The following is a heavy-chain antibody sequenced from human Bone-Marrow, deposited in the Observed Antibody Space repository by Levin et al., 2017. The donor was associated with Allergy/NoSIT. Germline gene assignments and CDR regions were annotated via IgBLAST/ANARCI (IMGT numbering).Heavy chain of an antibody. J-gene: IGHJ6*02. D-gene: IGHD2-2*01. V-gene: IGHV4-59*01. CDR1: GGSIRSYY. CDR3: ARGQVVKGHYYYGMDV. CDR2: IYYSGST. Sequence: SQTLSLPCTVSGGSIRSYYWSWIRQPPGKGLEWIGYIYYSGSTNYNPSLKSRVTISVDTSKNQFSLKLSSVTAADTAVYYCARGQVVKGHYYYGMDVWGQGTTVTVSS.